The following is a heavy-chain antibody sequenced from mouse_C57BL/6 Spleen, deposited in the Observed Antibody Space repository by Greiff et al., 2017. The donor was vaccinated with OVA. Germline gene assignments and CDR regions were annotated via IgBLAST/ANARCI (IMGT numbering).Heavy chain of an antibody. CDR3: ARPPPDGSSGLLTY. V-gene: IGHV1-42*01. CDR2: INPSTGGT. CDR1: GYSFPGYY. D-gene: IGHD3-2*02. J-gene: IGHJ3*01. Sequence: VQLKESGPELVKPGASVKISCKASGYSFPGYYMNWVKQSPEKSLEWIGEINPSTGGTTYNQKFKAKATLTVDKSSSTAYMQLKSLTSEDSAVYYCARPPPDGSSGLLTYWGQGTLVTVSA.